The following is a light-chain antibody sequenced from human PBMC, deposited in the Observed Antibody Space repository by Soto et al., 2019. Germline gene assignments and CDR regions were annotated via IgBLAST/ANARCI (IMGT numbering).Light chain of an antibody. Sequence: IVLTQSPGTLSLSAGDRATLSCRASHSFGDTYLAWYQQKSGQAPRLLIYGASTRAAGIPDRFSGSGSGTDFTLTISRLEPEDFAVYYCRQYGVSPFTFGPGTTVDI. V-gene: IGKV3-20*01. CDR3: RQYGVSPFT. CDR2: GAS. CDR1: HSFGDTY. J-gene: IGKJ3*01.